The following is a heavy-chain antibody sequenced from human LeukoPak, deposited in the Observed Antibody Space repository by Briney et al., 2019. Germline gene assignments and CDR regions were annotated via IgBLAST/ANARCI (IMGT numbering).Heavy chain of an antibody. CDR2: ITGDSKYI. CDR3: ARDFDYGDY. CDR1: GFTFSSYS. V-gene: IGHV3-21*01. J-gene: IGHJ4*02. Sequence: GGSLRLSCAASGFTFSSYSMNWVRQAPGKGLEWVSSITGDSKYIYYADSVRGRFTISRDNAKNSLYLQMSSLRAEDTAVYYCARDFDYGDYWGQGTLVTVSS.